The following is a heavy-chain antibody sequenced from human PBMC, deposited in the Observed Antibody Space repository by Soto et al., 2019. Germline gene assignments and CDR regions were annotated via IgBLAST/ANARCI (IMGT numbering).Heavy chain of an antibody. J-gene: IGHJ6*03. V-gene: IGHV6-1*01. CDR2: TYYKSKWYY. CDR3: AKGVAARHYYYYYMDV. CDR1: GDSVSSNSAG. Sequence: SQTLSLTCDSSGDSVSSNSAGWNWIRQTPSRGLEWLGRTYYKSKWYYTYAASVKSRITVSPDTSKNQFSLQLTSVTPEDTAVYYRAKGVAARHYYYYYMDVWGKGTTVTVSS. D-gene: IGHD6-13*01.